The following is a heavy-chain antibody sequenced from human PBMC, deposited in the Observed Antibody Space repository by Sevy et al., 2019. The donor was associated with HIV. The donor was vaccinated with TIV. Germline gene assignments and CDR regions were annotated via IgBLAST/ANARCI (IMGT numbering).Heavy chain of an antibody. CDR1: GYTFSRYA. V-gene: IGHV3-33*01. J-gene: IGHJ5*02. CDR3: AREDFQDSSGPYWLDL. CDR2: IWYDGSKQ. D-gene: IGHD3-22*01. Sequence: GGSLRLSCAASGYTFSRYAMQWVRQAPGKGLEWVAVIWYDGSKQYYVDSVKGRFTISRDNSKNILYLQMDSLRVEDTALYYCAREDFQDSSGPYWLDLWGQGSLVTVSS.